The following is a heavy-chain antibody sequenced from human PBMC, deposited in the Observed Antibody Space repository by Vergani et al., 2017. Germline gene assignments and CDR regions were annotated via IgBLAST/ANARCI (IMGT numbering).Heavy chain of an antibody. CDR3: ATNSPAVAGHYYYYYCMDV. J-gene: IGHJ6*02. V-gene: IGHV1-69-2*01. Sequence: EVQLVQSGAEVKKPGATVKISCKVSGYTFTDYYMHWVQQAPGKGLEWMGLVDPEDGETIYAEKFQGRVTITADTSTDTAYMELSSLRSEDTAVYYCATNSPAVAGHYYYYYCMDVWGQGTTVTVSS. CDR2: VDPEDGET. D-gene: IGHD6-19*01. CDR1: GYTFTDYY.